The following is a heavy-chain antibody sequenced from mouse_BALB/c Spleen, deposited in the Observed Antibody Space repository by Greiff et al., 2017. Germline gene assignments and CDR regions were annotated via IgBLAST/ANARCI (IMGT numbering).Heavy chain of an antibody. V-gene: IGHV2-9*02. CDR2: IWAGGST. J-gene: IGHJ3*01. CDR3: ARDGNYFAWFAY. CDR1: GFSLTSYG. Sequence: VKLVESGPGLVAPSQSLSITCTVSGFSLTSYGVHWVRQPPGKGLEWLGVIWAGGSTNYNSALMSRLSISKDNSKSQVFLKMNSLQTDDTAMYYCARDGNYFAWFAYWGQGTLVTVSA. D-gene: IGHD2-1*01.